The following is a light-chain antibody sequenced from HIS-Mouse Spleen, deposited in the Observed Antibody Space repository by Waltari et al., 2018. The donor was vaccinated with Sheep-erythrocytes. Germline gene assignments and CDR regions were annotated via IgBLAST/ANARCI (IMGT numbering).Light chain of an antibody. V-gene: IGLV2-11*01. CDR3: CSYAGSYNHV. CDR2: DVS. Sequence: QSALTQPRSVSGSPGQSVTISCTGTRSDVGGYNYLSWYQQHPGKAPKPMIYDVSKRPSGVPDRFSGSKSGNTASLTISGLQAEDEADYYCCSYAGSYNHVFATGTKVTVL. CDR1: RSDVGGYNY. J-gene: IGLJ1*01.